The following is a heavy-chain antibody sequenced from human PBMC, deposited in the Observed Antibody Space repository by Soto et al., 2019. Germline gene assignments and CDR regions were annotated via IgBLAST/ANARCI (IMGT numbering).Heavy chain of an antibody. Sequence: GGSVRLSXAASGFTFSINDMNWVRQAPGKGLEWVSSISSTTNYIYYGDSMKGRFTISRDNAKNSLYLEMNSLRAEDTAVYYCARESEDLTSNFDYWGQGTLVTVSS. CDR2: ISSTTNYI. J-gene: IGHJ4*02. CDR1: GFTFSIND. V-gene: IGHV3-21*06. CDR3: ARESEDLTSNFDY.